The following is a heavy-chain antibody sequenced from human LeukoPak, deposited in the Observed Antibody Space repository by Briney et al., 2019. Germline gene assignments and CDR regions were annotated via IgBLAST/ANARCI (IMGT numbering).Heavy chain of an antibody. Sequence: SETLSLTCTVSGGSVSSYYWSWIRQPPGKGLEWIGYIYYSGSTDSNPSLKSRVTISVDTSKNQFSLKLRSVTAADTAVYYCARRPRNDILTGTPFDYWGQGILVTVSS. V-gene: IGHV4-59*02. CDR2: IYYSGST. CDR1: GGSVSSYY. J-gene: IGHJ4*02. D-gene: IGHD3-9*01. CDR3: ARRPRNDILTGTPFDY.